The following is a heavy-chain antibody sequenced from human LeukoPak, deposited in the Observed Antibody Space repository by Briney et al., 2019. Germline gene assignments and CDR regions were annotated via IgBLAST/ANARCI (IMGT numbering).Heavy chain of an antibody. J-gene: IGHJ4*02. CDR3: AKDRTDPGNDYVWGSYRVYFDY. V-gene: IGHV4-34*01. Sequence: SETLSLTCAVYGGSFSGYYWSWIRQPPGKGLEWIGEINHSGSTNYNPSLKSRVTISVDTSKNQFSLKLSSVTAADTAVYYCAKDRTDPGNDYVWGSYRVYFDYWGQGTLVTVSS. D-gene: IGHD3-16*02. CDR2: INHSGST. CDR1: GGSFSGYY.